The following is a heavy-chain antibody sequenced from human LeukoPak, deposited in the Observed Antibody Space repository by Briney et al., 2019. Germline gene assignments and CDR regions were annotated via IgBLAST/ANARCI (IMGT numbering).Heavy chain of an antibody. CDR3: AREDPVGAPFDI. D-gene: IGHD1-26*01. Sequence: PGRSLRLSCAASGFTFSSYAMHWVRQAPGKGLEWVAVISYDGSNKYYADSVKGRFTISRDNSKNTLYLQMNSLRAEDTAVYYCAREDPVGAPFDIWGQGTMVTVSS. CDR2: ISYDGSNK. CDR1: GFTFSSYA. J-gene: IGHJ3*02. V-gene: IGHV3-30*04.